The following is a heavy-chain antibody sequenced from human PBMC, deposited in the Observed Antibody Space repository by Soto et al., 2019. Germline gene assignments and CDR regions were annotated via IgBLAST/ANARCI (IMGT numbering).Heavy chain of an antibody. Sequence: QVQLVQSGAEVRKPGASVKVSCKASGYTFTDYDMHWVRQAPGQGLEWMGWIIPKSGGANYLQKFSGRLTLTRDTATNTAYLELNRLTSDDTAVYYCARSREEEWPDALDTWGQGTMVTVSS. D-gene: IGHD2-8*01. V-gene: IGHV1-2*02. CDR1: GYTFTDYD. J-gene: IGHJ3*02. CDR2: IIPKSGGA. CDR3: ARSREEEWPDALDT.